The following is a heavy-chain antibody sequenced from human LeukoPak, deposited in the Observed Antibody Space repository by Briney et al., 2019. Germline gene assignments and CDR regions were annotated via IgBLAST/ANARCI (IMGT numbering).Heavy chain of an antibody. V-gene: IGHV3-30-3*01. CDR2: ISYDGSNK. J-gene: IGHJ3*02. CDR1: GFTFSSYA. CDR3: AIPRDRIVVVPNDAFDI. D-gene: IGHD2-2*01. Sequence: GGSLRLSCAASGFTFSSYAMHWVRQAPGKGLEWVAVISYDGSNKYYADSVKGRFTISRDNSKNTLYLQMNSLRAEDTAVYYCAIPRDRIVVVPNDAFDIWGQGTMVTVSS.